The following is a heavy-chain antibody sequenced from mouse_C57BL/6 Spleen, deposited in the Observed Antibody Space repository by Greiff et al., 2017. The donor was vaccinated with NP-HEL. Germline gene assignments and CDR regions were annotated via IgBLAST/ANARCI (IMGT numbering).Heavy chain of an antibody. V-gene: IGHV2-6-1*01. Sequence: QVQLKESGPGLVAPSQSLSITCTVSGFSLTSYGVHWVRQPPGKGLEWLVVIWSDGSTTYNSALKSRLSISKDNSKSQVFLKMNSLQTDDTAMYYCARHESDYDDSWFAYWGQGTLVTVSA. J-gene: IGHJ3*01. CDR2: IWSDGST. CDR3: ARHESDYDDSWFAY. D-gene: IGHD2-4*01. CDR1: GFSLTSYG.